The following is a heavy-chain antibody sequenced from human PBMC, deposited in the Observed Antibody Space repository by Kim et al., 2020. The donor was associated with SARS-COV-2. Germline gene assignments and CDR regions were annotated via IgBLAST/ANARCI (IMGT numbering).Heavy chain of an antibody. V-gene: IGHV1-69*01. D-gene: IGHD3-22*01. Sequence: FQGRVTITADESTSTAYMELSSLGSEDTAVYYCARDSGHYDSSGYYYFDYWGQGTLVTVSS. CDR3: ARDSGHYDSSGYYYFDY. J-gene: IGHJ4*02.